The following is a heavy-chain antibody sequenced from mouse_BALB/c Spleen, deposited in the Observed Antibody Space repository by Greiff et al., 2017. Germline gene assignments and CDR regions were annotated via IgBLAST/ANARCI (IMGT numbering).Heavy chain of an antibody. D-gene: IGHD1-1*01. Sequence: VHLVESGPGLVAPSQSLSITCTVSGFSLTSYDISWIRQPPGKGLEWLGVIWTGGGTNYNSAFMSRLSISKDNTKSQVFLKMNSLQTDDTDIYYCVSVYGSSSYYYAMDYWGQGTSVTVSS. CDR3: VSVYGSSSYYYAMDY. J-gene: IGHJ4*01. CDR2: IWTGGGT. V-gene: IGHV2-9-2*01. CDR1: GFSLTSYD.